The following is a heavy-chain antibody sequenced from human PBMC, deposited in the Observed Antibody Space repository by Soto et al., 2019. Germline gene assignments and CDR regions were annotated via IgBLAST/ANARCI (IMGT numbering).Heavy chain of an antibody. J-gene: IGHJ4*02. CDR2: FDPNYGET. CDR1: GYTLTELA. Sequence: ASVKVSCKVSGYTLTELAMHWVRQAPVKGLEWMGGFDPNYGETNYAQKFQGRVTMTADTSTSTAYMELSSLRSEDTAVYYCAGFSGPTITVDYWGQGTLVTVSS. V-gene: IGHV1-24*01. D-gene: IGHD5-12*01. CDR3: AGFSGPTITVDY.